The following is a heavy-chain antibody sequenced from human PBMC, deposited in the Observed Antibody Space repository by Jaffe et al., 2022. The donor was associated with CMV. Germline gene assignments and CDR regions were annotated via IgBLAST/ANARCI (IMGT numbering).Heavy chain of an antibody. CDR2: INHSGST. CDR3: ARGPHDSSGKVYYFDY. V-gene: IGHV4-34*01. CDR1: GGSFSGYY. Sequence: QVQLQQWGAGLLKPSETLSLTCAVYGGSFSGYYWSWIRQPPGKGLEWIGEINHSGSTNYNPSLKSRVTISVDTSKNQFSLKLSSVTAADTAVYYCARGPHDSSGKVYYFDYWGQGTLVTVSS. J-gene: IGHJ4*02. D-gene: IGHD3-22*01.